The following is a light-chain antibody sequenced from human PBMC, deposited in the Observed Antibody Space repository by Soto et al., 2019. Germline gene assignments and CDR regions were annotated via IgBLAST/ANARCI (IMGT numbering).Light chain of an antibody. CDR2: DAS. CDR1: QSVSSY. Sequence: EIVLTQSPATLSLSPGERATLSCRASQSVSSYLAWYQQKPGQAPRLLIYDASNRATGIPAKFSGSGSGTDFTLTISSLEPEDFAVYYCQQRFYGPPTFGGGTKVEIK. J-gene: IGKJ4*01. V-gene: IGKV3-11*01. CDR3: QQRFYGPPT.